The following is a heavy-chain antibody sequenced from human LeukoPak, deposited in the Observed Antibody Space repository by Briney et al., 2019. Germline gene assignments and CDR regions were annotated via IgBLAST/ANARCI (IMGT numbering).Heavy chain of an antibody. J-gene: IGHJ3*02. CDR3: AKAIVVVTLSDAFDI. CDR1: GFTFSSYA. CDR2: ISVSGGST. Sequence: PGGSLRLSCAASGFTFSSYAMSWVRQAPGTGLEWVSAISVSGGSTYYADSVKGRFTISRDNSKNTLYLQMNSLRAKDTAVYYCAKAIVVVTLSDAFDIWGQGTMVTVSS. V-gene: IGHV3-23*01. D-gene: IGHD3-22*01.